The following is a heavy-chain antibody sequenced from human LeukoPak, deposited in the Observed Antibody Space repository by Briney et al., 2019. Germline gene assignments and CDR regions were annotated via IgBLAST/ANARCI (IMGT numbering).Heavy chain of an antibody. V-gene: IGHV3-11*01. D-gene: IGHD3-10*01. Sequence: PGGSLRLSCAASGSTFSDYYMSWIRQAPGKGLEWVSYISSSGSTIYYADSVKGRFTISRDNAKNSLYLQMNSLRAEDTAVYYCARWARTYYYGSGSLPVDYWGQGTLVTVSS. J-gene: IGHJ4*02. CDR2: ISSSGSTI. CDR3: ARWARTYYYGSGSLPVDY. CDR1: GSTFSDYY.